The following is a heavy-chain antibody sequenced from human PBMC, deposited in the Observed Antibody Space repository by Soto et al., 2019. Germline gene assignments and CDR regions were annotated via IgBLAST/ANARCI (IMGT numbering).Heavy chain of an antibody. CDR3: ARGDREDIAVVVGARPGEYGVDV. J-gene: IGHJ6*02. CDR1: GFTFSSYA. D-gene: IGHD2-15*01. V-gene: IGHV3-30-3*01. Sequence: QLQLVESGGGVVQPGRSLRLYCAASGFTFSSYAMHWVRQAPGKGLECVAVISYDGSNKFYRDSVKGRFTISRDNSKNTLYLQINSLRYEDTAVYYCARGDREDIAVVVGARPGEYGVDVWGQGTTVTVSS. CDR2: ISYDGSNK.